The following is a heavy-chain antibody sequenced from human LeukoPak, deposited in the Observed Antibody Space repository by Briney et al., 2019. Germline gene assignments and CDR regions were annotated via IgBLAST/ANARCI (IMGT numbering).Heavy chain of an antibody. CDR2: INAGNGNT. D-gene: IGHD5-18*01. CDR1: GYTFTSYA. CDR3: ARGWILLWSALWY. Sequence: ASVKVSCKASGYTFTSYAMHWVRQAPGQRLEWMGWINAGNGNTKYSQKFQGRVTITRDTSASTAYMELSSLRSEDTAVYYCARGWILLWSALWYWGQGTLVTVSS. J-gene: IGHJ4*02. V-gene: IGHV1-3*01.